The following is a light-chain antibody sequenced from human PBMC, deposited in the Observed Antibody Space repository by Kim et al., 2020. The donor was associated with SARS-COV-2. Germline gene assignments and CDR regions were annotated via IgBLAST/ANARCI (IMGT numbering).Light chain of an antibody. CDR2: GKN. Sequence: VSLGQTVRLTCQGDSLRSYYATWYQQKPGQAPIIVIYGKNIRPSGIPDRFSGSSSGNTASLTITGTQAGDEADYYSNSRDSSDNVVFGGGTQLTVL. CDR1: SLRSYY. V-gene: IGLV3-19*01. J-gene: IGLJ2*01. CDR3: NSRDSSDNVV.